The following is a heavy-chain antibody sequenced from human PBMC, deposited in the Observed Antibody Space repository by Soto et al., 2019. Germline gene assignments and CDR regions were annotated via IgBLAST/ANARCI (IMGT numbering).Heavy chain of an antibody. D-gene: IGHD6-13*01. CDR2: ISYDGSTK. CDR1: GFTFSSYA. J-gene: IGHJ3*02. CDR3: ASQGIAAVLGAFNI. Sequence: QVPLVDSGGGVVQPARSLRLSCAASGFTFSSYAMHWVRHAPGKALEWVALISYDGSTKYYADSVKSRITISRDNSKNTPYLQKNSLRVEDTAIYYCASQGIAAVLGAFNIWGQGTMVTVSS. V-gene: IGHV3-30*01.